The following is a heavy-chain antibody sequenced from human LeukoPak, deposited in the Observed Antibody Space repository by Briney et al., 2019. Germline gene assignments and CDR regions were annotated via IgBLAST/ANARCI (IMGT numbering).Heavy chain of an antibody. CDR3: AKDQDGSGGFDY. J-gene: IGHJ4*02. V-gene: IGHV3-30*04. CDR2: ISYDTSNK. D-gene: IGHD3-10*01. Sequence: GGSLRLSCAASGFTFSSHAMHWVRQAPGKGLEWVAVISYDTSNKYYVDSVKGRFTISRDNSKYTLYLQMNSLRAEDTAVYYCAKDQDGSGGFDYWGQGTLVTVSS. CDR1: GFTFSSHA.